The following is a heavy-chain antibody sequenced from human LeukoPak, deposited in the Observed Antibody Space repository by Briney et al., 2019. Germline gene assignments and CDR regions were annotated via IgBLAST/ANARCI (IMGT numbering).Heavy chain of an antibody. CDR3: ARVPTVTFFDY. D-gene: IGHD4-17*01. CDR2: INHSGST. Sequence: SETLSLTCTVSGDSISSTNYYWGWIRQPPGKGLEWIGEINHSGSTNYNPSLKSRVTISVDTSKNRFSLKLSSVTAADTAVYYCARVPTVTFFDYWGQGTLVTVSS. CDR1: GDSISSTNYY. J-gene: IGHJ4*02. V-gene: IGHV4-39*01.